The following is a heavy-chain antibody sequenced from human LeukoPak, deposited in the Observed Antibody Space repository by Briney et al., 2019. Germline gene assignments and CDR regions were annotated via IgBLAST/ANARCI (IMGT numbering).Heavy chain of an antibody. CDR3: SREAPYFDSSGFYIDAFDI. J-gene: IGHJ3*02. V-gene: IGHV3-49*03. D-gene: IGHD3-22*01. CDR2: IGSKASGGTT. Sequence: PGGSLRLSCSASGFIFGDYGMSWIRQAPWKGLEWVGFIGSKASGGTTEYAASVRGRFSISRDDSKSIAYLQMNSLKTEDTAVYYCSREAPYFDSSGFYIDAFDIWGQGTMVTVSS. CDR1: GFIFGDYG.